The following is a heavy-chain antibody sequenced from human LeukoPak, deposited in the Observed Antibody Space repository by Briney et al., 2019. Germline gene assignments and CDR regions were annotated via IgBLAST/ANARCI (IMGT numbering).Heavy chain of an antibody. CDR2: ISYDGSNK. D-gene: IGHD3-9*01. V-gene: IGHV3-30-3*01. Sequence: GRSLRLSCVASGFTFSSYAMHWVRQAPGKGLEWVTVISYDGSNKHYADSVKGRFTISRDNSKNMLYLQMNSLRAEDTAVYYCARVGLSTYWLYGYFDYWGQGTLVTVSS. CDR3: ARVGLSTYWLYGYFDY. J-gene: IGHJ4*02. CDR1: GFTFSSYA.